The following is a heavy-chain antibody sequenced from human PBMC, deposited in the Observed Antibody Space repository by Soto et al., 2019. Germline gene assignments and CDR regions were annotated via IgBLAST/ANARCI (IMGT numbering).Heavy chain of an antibody. J-gene: IGHJ4*02. Sequence: SAKGSCTPSDYTVTRYYMHWVRQAPVQGLEWMGIINPSGGSTSYAQKFQGRVTMTRDTSTSTVYMELSSLRSEDTAVYYCARDRNYDFWSGYYYLGYWGQGTLVTVAS. CDR1: DYTVTRYY. V-gene: IGHV1-46*01. D-gene: IGHD3-3*01. CDR3: ARDRNYDFWSGYYYLGY. CDR2: INPSGGST.